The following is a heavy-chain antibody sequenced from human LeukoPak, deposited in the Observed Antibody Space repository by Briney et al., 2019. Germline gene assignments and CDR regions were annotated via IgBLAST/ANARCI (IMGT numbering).Heavy chain of an antibody. CDR2: LYDSGTT. Sequence: SETLSLTCSVSGVSVSSGGNYWNWIRQHPGKGLEWIGYLYDSGTTHYNPSLQGRVTISVDTSKNHFSLKLSSVTAADTAVYYCARDQTYYGYFDFWGQGALVTVSS. D-gene: IGHD3-10*01. CDR3: ARDQTYYGYFDF. CDR1: GVSVSSGGNY. J-gene: IGHJ4*02. V-gene: IGHV4-31*03.